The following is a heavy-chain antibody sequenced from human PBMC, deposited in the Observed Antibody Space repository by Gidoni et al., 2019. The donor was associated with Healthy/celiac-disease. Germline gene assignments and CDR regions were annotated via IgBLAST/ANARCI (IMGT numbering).Heavy chain of an antibody. CDR3: ARSLFNTMIGI. CDR1: GFTFSSYR. V-gene: IGHV3-21*01. Sequence: EVQLVESGGGLVKPGGSLGLSCAASGFTFSSYRMNWVRQAPGKGLEWVSSISSSSSYIYYADSVKGRFTISRDNAKNSLYLQMNSLRAEDTAVYYCARSLFNTMIGIWGQGTMVTVSS. CDR2: ISSSSSYI. J-gene: IGHJ3*02. D-gene: IGHD3-22*01.